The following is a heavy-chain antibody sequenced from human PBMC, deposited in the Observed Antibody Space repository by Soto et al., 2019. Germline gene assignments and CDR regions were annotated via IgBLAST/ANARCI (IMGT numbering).Heavy chain of an antibody. J-gene: IGHJ4*02. V-gene: IGHV4-59*01. Sequence: QVQLQESGPGLVKPSETLSLTCTVSGGSISSYYWSWIRQPPGKGLEWIGYIYYSGSTNYIPSLKSRVTISVDTSKNHFSLKLSSVTAADTAVYYCARRYGSVFDYWGQGTLVTFSS. CDR1: GGSISSYY. CDR2: IYYSGST. CDR3: ARRYGSVFDY. D-gene: IGHD6-19*01.